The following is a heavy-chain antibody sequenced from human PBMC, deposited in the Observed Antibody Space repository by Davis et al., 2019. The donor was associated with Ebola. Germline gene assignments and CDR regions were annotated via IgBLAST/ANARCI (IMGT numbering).Heavy chain of an antibody. CDR2: LGTSADT. CDR3: AKDTSNIWFDM. D-gene: IGHD2-2*01. J-gene: IGHJ3*02. V-gene: IGHV3-23*01. CDR1: GFIFSSYV. Sequence: GESLKISCAASGFIFSSYVMSWVRQAPVKGLEWVSTLGTSADTYYADSVKGRFTISRDNSKNTLYLQMNGLRVEDTAIYYCAKDTSNIWFDMWGQGTMVTVSS.